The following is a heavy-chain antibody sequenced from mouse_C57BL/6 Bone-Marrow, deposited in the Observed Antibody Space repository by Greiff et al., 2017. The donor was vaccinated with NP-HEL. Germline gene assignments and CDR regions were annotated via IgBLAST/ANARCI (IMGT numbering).Heavy chain of an antibody. CDR1: GYTFTNYW. D-gene: IGHD1-1*01. J-gene: IGHJ1*03. CDR2: IYPGGGYT. Sequence: QVQLQQSGAELVRPGTSVKMSCKASGYTFTNYWIGWAKQRPGHGLEWIGDIYPGGGYTNYNEKFKGKATLTADKSSSTAYMQFSSLTSEDSAIYYCARSGEYYGSSFGGYFDVGGTGTTVTVSA. CDR3: ARSGEYYGSSFGGYFDV. V-gene: IGHV1-63*01.